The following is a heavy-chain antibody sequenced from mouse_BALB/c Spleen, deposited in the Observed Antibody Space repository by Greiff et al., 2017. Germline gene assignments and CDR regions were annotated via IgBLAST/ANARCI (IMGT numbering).Heavy chain of an antibody. CDR3: ARVTSGFFDY. J-gene: IGHJ2*01. V-gene: IGHV1S135*01. CDR2: IDPFNGGT. CDR1: GYSFTSYY. Sequence: EVQLQESGPELMKPGASVKISCKASGYSFTSYYMHWVKQSHGKSLEWIGYIDPFNGGTSSNQKFKGKATLTVDKSSSTAYMHLSSLTSEDSAVYYCARVTSGFFDYWGQGTTLTGSS. D-gene: IGHD2-12*01.